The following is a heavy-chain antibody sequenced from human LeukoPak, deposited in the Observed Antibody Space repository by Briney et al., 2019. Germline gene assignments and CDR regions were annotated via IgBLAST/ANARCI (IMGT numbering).Heavy chain of an antibody. CDR2: ISSSSSYI. D-gene: IGHD3-9*01. V-gene: IGHV3-21*01. J-gene: IGHJ4*02. CDR3: ARDSKNYDILTGSLDY. Sequence: PGGSLRLSCAASGFTFSSYSMNWVRQAPGKGLEWVSSISSSSSYIYYADSVKGRFTISRDNAKNSLCLQMNSLRAEDTAVYYCARDSKNYDILTGSLDYWGQGTLVTVSS. CDR1: GFTFSSYS.